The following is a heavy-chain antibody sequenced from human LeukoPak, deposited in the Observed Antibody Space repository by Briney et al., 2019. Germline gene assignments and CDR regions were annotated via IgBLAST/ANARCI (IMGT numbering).Heavy chain of an antibody. CDR1: GGSISSGGYS. CDR2: ISYSGST. D-gene: IGHD6-25*01. J-gene: IGHJ4*02. CDR3: ARGDADSFDY. Sequence: PSETLSLTCAVSGGSISSGGYSWSWLRQPPGKGLEWIGYISYSGSTYYNPSLESRVTISLDTSKNQFSLKLSSVTAADTAVYYCARGDADSFDYWGQGTLVTVSS. V-gene: IGHV4-30-4*08.